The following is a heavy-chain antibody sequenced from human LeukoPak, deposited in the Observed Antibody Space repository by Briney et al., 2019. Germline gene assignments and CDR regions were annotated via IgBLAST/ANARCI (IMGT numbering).Heavy chain of an antibody. Sequence: PGGSLRLSCAASGFTFGSYEMNWVRQAPGKGLEWVSYISSSGSTIYYADSVKGRFTISRDNAKNSLYLQMSSLRAEDTAIYYCARELREHGVFDIWGQGTMVTVSS. CDR2: ISSSGSTI. CDR1: GFTFGSYE. CDR3: ARELREHGVFDI. J-gene: IGHJ3*02. V-gene: IGHV3-48*03. D-gene: IGHD1-26*01.